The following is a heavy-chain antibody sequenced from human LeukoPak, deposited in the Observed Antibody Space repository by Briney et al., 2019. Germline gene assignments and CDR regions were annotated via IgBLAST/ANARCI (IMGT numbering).Heavy chain of an antibody. CDR1: GFSFSSYA. V-gene: IGHV3-21*01. CDR2: MSSSDDGR. D-gene: IGHD5-12*01. CDR3: ARKGAGYSGYGIDY. J-gene: IGHJ4*02. Sequence: NPGGSLRLSCATSGFSFSSYAMSWVRQAPGKGLEWVSAMSSSDDGRYYADSVKGRFTISRDDAKNSLYLQMNSLRAEDTAVYYCARKGAGYSGYGIDYWGQGTLVTVSS.